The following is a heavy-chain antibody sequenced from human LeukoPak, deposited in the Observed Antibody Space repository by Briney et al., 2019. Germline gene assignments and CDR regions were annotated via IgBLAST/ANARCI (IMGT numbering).Heavy chain of an antibody. D-gene: IGHD3-22*01. V-gene: IGHV4-34*01. CDR1: GGSFSGYY. J-gene: IGHJ3*02. CDR3: ARVHYDSSGYSPSGAFDI. Sequence: PSETLSLTCAVYGGSFSGYYWSWIRQPPGKGLEWIGEINHSGSTNYNPSLKSRVTISVDTSKNQFSLKLSSVTAADTAVYYCARVHYDSSGYSPSGAFDIWGQGTMVTVSS. CDR2: INHSGST.